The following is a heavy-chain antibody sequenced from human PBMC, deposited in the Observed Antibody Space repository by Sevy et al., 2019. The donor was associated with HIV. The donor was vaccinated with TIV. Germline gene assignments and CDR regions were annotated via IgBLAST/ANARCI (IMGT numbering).Heavy chain of an antibody. J-gene: IGHJ4*02. V-gene: IGHV3-11*01. Sequence: GGSLRLSCAASGFIFSDYYMSWIRQSPGEGLEWISYIRSSGHNEFYSDSVKGRFTIFRDNAKKSLYLQMNSLRAEDTAVYYCAREVSSSRGDLDNWGQGTLVTVSS. CDR1: GFIFSDYY. D-gene: IGHD6-13*01. CDR2: IRSSGHNE. CDR3: AREVSSSRGDLDN.